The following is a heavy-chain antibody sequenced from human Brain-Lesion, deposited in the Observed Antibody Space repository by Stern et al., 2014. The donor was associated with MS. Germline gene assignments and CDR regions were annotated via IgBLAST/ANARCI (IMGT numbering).Heavy chain of an antibody. Sequence: QVQLVESGPGLVKPSQTLSLTCTVSGGSISSGGHYWSWIRQHPGKGLEGIGSIYYSGATFYNPSLKSRVTISLDTSKNQFSLKLSSVTAADTAVYYCASRWSGTYYGQNWFDPWGQGTLVTVSS. D-gene: IGHD1-26*01. CDR3: ASRWSGTYYGQNWFDP. V-gene: IGHV4-31*03. CDR2: IYYSGAT. CDR1: GGSISSGGHY. J-gene: IGHJ5*02.